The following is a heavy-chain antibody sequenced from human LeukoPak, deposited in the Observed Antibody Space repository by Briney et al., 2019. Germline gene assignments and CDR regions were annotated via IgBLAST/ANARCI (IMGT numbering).Heavy chain of an antibody. D-gene: IGHD3-10*01. CDR3: ATFMVRGVIIVDY. Sequence: ASVKVSCKASGYTFSGYYMHWVRQAPGQGLEWMGWINPNSGGTNYAQKFQGRVTMTRDTSISTAYMELSRLRSDDTAVYYCATFMVRGVIIVDYWGQGTLVTVSS. V-gene: IGHV1-2*02. CDR1: GYTFSGYY. J-gene: IGHJ4*02. CDR2: INPNSGGT.